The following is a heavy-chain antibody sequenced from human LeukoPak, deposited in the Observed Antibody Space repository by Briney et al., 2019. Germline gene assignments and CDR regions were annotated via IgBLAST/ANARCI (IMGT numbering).Heavy chain of an antibody. D-gene: IGHD6-13*01. J-gene: IGHJ6*02. V-gene: IGHV3-23*01. CDR2: ISGSGGYT. CDR3: AKVVAAANYYYYGMDV. Sequence: GGSLRLSCAASGFTFTSYAMIWVRQAPGKGLEWVSAISGSGGYTYYADSVKGRFTISRDNSKNTLYLRINSLRAEDTAVYYCAKVVAAANYYYYGMDVWGQGTTVTVSS. CDR1: GFTFTSYA.